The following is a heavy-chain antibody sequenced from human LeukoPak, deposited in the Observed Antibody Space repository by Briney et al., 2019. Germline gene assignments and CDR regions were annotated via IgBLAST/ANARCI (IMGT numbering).Heavy chain of an antibody. CDR3: ARVMLAYSSGWQNFQH. V-gene: IGHV1-2*06. CDR1: GYTFTDYY. Sequence: GASVKVSCKAYGYTFTDYYIHWVRQAPGQGLEWMGRINPNSGGTNYAQKFQGRVTMTRDTSISTAYMELSRLRSDDTAVYYCARVMLAYSSGWQNFQHWGQGTLVTVSS. CDR2: INPNSGGT. D-gene: IGHD6-25*01. J-gene: IGHJ1*01.